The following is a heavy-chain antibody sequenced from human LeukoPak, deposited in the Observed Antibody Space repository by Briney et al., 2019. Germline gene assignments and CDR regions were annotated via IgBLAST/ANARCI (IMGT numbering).Heavy chain of an antibody. CDR3: ARDHVRASQHGYYGMDV. V-gene: IGHV3-74*01. Sequence: PGGSLRLSCAASGFTFSSYWMHWVRQAPGKGLVWVSRIKSDGTSTSYADSVKGRFTIPRDNARDTLYLQMNSLRVEDTAVYYCARDHVRASQHGYYGMDVWGQGTTVTVSS. CDR1: GFTFSSYW. J-gene: IGHJ6*02. CDR2: IKSDGTST. D-gene: IGHD2-2*01.